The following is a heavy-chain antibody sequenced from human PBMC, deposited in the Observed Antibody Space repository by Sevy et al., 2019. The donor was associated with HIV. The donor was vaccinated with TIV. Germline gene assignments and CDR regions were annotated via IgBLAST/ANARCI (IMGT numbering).Heavy chain of an antibody. CDR1: GFNFSPYA. J-gene: IGHJ5*02. Sequence: GGSLRLSCAASGFNFSPYAMHWVRQGPGKGLEWVATVSSDGTIRSYVDSIKGRFSLSRDNSKNTLYLQMNNLTPEDTADYYCAKEGYYYDSRSSDWFDPWGPGALVTVSS. D-gene: IGHD3-22*01. CDR3: AKEGYYYDSRSSDWFDP. CDR2: VSSDGTIR. V-gene: IGHV3-30*18.